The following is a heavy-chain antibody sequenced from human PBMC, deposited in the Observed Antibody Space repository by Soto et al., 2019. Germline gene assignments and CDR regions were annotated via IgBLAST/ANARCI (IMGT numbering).Heavy chain of an antibody. V-gene: IGHV3-49*03. J-gene: IGHJ5*02. CDR2: IRSKAYGGTT. Sequence: PGGSLRLSCTASGFTFGDYAMSWFRKAPGKGLAWVGFIRSKAYGGTTQYAASVKGRFTISRDDSKSIAYLQMNSLKTEDTAVYYCSTNHYDRSGYDNWFDPWGQGILVTVSS. CDR3: STNHYDRSGYDNWFDP. CDR1: GFTFGDYA. D-gene: IGHD3-22*01.